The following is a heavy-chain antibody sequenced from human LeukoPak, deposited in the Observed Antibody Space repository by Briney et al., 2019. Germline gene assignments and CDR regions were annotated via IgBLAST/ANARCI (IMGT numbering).Heavy chain of an antibody. CDR2: IYYSGST. J-gene: IGHJ6*03. V-gene: IGHV4-39*01. D-gene: IGHD3-3*01. CDR3: ARISYYDFWSGYYYYMDV. Sequence: SETLSLTCTVSGGSISSSSYYWGWIRQPPGKGLEWIGSIYYSGSTYYNPSLKSRVTISVDTSKNQFSLKLSSVTAADTAVYYCARISYYDFWSGYYYYMDVWGKGTTVTVSS. CDR1: GGSISSSSYY.